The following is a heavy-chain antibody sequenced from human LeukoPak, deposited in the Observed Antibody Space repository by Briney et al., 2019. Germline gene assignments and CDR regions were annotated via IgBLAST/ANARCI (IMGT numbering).Heavy chain of an antibody. V-gene: IGHV4-59*08. CDR2: IYYSGST. CDR3: ARKGDYDGNSAVGWFDP. Sequence: SETLSLTCTVSGGSISNYYWNWIRQPPGKGLEWIGHIYYSGSTNYNPSLKSRVTISVDTSKIQFSLKLSSVTAADTAVYYCARKGDYDGNSAVGWFDPWGQGSLVTVSS. J-gene: IGHJ5*02. D-gene: IGHD4-23*01. CDR1: GGSISNYY.